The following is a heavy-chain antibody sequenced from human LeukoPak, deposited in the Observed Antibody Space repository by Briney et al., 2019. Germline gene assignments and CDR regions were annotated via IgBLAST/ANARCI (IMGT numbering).Heavy chain of an antibody. CDR2: IYYSGST. CDR3: ARCDSSSWYGGPYYYYYMDV. Sequence: SETPSLTCTVSGGSISSHYWSWIRQPPGKGLEWIGYIYYSGSTNYNPSLKSRVTISVDTSKNQFSLKLSSVTAADTAVYYCARCDSSSWYGGPYYYYYMDVWGKGTTVTVSS. D-gene: IGHD6-13*01. CDR1: GGSISSHY. J-gene: IGHJ6*03. V-gene: IGHV4-59*11.